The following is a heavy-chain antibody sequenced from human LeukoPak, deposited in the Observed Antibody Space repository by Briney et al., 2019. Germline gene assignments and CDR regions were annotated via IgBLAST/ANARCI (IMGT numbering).Heavy chain of an antibody. Sequence: PGGSLRLSCAASRFTFSTYGMHWVRQAPGKGLEWVAYIQYDGSNQQYADSVKGRFSISRDSSKNILYLQMNSLRAEDTAVYFCARDKARGSLLGPRTAAPGTFDYWGQGTLVTVSS. J-gene: IGHJ4*02. CDR2: IQYDGSNQ. D-gene: IGHD6-13*01. CDR3: ARDKARGSLLGPRTAAPGTFDY. V-gene: IGHV3-30*02. CDR1: RFTFSTYG.